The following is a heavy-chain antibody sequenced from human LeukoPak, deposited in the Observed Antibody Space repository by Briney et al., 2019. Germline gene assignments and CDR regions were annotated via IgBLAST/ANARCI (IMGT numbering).Heavy chain of an antibody. CDR2: ISSDGSNK. CDR3: ARAEVVRVIFLPFDYYYYYMDV. CDR1: GFTFRSYA. Sequence: GGSLRLSCAASGFTFRSYAIHWVRQAPGKGLEWVAVISSDGSNKYYADSVKGRFTISRDNSKNTLYLQMNSLRTEDTAVYYCARAEVVRVIFLPFDYYYYYMDVWGKGTTVTVSS. D-gene: IGHD3-10*01. V-gene: IGHV3-30-3*01. J-gene: IGHJ6*03.